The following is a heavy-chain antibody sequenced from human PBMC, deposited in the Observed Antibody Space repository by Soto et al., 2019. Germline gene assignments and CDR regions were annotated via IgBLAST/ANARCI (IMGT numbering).Heavy chain of an antibody. Sequence: QVQLVQSGAEVKKSGASVKVSCKASGYTFTSHDINWVRQATGQGLEWMGWMNPNSGNTGYAQKFQGRVTMTRNTSISTAYMELSSLRSDDTAVYYCARWDYGVYARFDYWGQGTLVTVSS. D-gene: IGHD4-17*01. V-gene: IGHV1-8*01. CDR2: MNPNSGNT. CDR3: ARWDYGVYARFDY. J-gene: IGHJ4*02. CDR1: GYTFTSHD.